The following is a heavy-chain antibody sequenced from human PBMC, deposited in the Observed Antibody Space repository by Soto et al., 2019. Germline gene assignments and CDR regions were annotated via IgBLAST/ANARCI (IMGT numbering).Heavy chain of an antibody. CDR1: GFTFSSYG. Sequence: GGSLRLSCAASGFTFSSYGMHWVRQAPGKGLEWVAVIWYDGSNKYYADSVKGRFTISRDNSKNTLYLQMNSLRAEDTAVYCCARDPSIAARPSNYYYYYYMDVWGKGTTVTVSS. CDR3: ARDPSIAARPSNYYYYYYMDV. J-gene: IGHJ6*03. CDR2: IWYDGSNK. D-gene: IGHD6-6*01. V-gene: IGHV3-33*01.